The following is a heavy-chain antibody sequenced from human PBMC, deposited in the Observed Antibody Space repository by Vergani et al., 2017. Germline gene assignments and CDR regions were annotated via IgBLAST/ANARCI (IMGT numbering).Heavy chain of an antibody. D-gene: IGHD5-12*01. J-gene: IGHJ6*03. V-gene: IGHV4-59*01. CDR3: ARFYNGYDLRKVYYYCYMDV. CDR1: GGSISSYY. CDR2: IYYSGST. Sequence: QVQLQESGPGLVKPSETLSLTCTVSGGSISSYYWSWIRQPPGKGLEWIGYIYYSGSTNYNPALKCRVTISVAPSKNQFSLNLSSVTAADTAVYYCARFYNGYDLRKVYYYCYMDVWGKGTTVTVSS.